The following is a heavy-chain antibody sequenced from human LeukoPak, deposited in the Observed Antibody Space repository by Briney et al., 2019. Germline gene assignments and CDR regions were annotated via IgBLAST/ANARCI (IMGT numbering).Heavy chain of an antibody. Sequence: PSETLSLTCTVSGGSISSSSYYWGWIRQPPGKGLDWIGNTYYGGDTYYNPSLKSRVTISVDTSKNQFSLELNSVAAADTAVYYCARDRGIAAADNSDYWGQGTLVTVSS. V-gene: IGHV4-39*02. D-gene: IGHD6-13*01. J-gene: IGHJ4*02. CDR1: GGSISSSSYY. CDR3: ARDRGIAAADNSDY. CDR2: TYYGGDT.